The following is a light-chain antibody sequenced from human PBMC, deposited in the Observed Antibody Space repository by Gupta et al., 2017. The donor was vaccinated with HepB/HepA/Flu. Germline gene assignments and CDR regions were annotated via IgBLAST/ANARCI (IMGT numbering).Light chain of an antibody. CDR2: GGS. Sequence: VLTQSPATLSVSPGERATPAYRGTLAISRNLAWYQQKPGQAPRLLIYGGSTRATGIPARFSGGGSGTTVTPTTSSLLSEDFAVYYCRQYYNWPPNTFGQGTRVEVK. J-gene: IGKJ5*01. CDR3: RQYYNWPPNT. CDR1: LAISRN. V-gene: IGKV3-15*01.